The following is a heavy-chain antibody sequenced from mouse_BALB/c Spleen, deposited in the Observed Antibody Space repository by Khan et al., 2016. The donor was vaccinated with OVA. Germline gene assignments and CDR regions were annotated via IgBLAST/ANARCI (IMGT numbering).Heavy chain of an antibody. V-gene: IGHV2-6-4*01. CDR2: IWGGGGT. J-gene: IGHJ4*01. D-gene: IGHD2-14*01. CDR1: GFSLSRYN. Sequence: VKLLESGPGLVAPSQSLSITCTVSGFSLSRYNIHWVRQPPGKGLEWLGMIWGGGGTDYTSALKSRLSISTDDSKRQVFLKMNSLQTDDTAMYYCTRAYYRYDGYYAMDYWGQGTSVTVSS. CDR3: TRAYYRYDGYYAMDY.